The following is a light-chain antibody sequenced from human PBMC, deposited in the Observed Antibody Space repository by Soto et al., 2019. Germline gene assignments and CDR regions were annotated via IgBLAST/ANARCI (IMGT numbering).Light chain of an antibody. Sequence: QSVLTQPASVSGSPGQSITVPCTGTSSDVGGYNSVSWYQQHPGKPPKLIIYEVSNRPSGVSDRFSGSKSGNTASLTISGLQAEDEADYYCSSYTSTSSYVFATGTKVTVL. CDR1: SSDVGGYNS. V-gene: IGLV2-14*03. CDR2: EVS. CDR3: SSYTSTSSYV. J-gene: IGLJ1*01.